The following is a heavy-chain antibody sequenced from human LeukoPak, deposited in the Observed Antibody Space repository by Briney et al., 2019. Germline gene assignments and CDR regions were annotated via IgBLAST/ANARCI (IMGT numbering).Heavy chain of an antibody. J-gene: IGHJ4*02. V-gene: IGHV3-23*01. CDR3: ASVVVAARGFDY. CDR1: GFTFSSYA. D-gene: IGHD2-15*01. CDR2: ISGSGGST. Sequence: TGGSLRLSCAASGFTFSSYAMSWVRQAPGKGLEWVSAISGSGGSTYYADSVKGRFTISRDNSKNTLYLQKNSLRAEDTAVYYCASVVVAARGFDYWGQGTLVTVSS.